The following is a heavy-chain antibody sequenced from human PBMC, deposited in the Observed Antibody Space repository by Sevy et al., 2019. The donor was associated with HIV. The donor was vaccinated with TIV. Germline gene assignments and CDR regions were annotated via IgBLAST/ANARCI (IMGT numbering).Heavy chain of an antibody. Sequence: GGSLRLSCTASGFTFSTYDIHWVRQAPGKGLEWVAIISYDGNYRYSSDSVRGRFSMSRDNSKNTAYLQMSGLSVEDTAVYYCAKNRPQGGSYFSRHGMDVWGRGTTVTVSS. J-gene: IGHJ6*02. CDR2: ISYDGNYR. CDR3: AKNRPQGGSYFSRHGMDV. D-gene: IGHD1-26*01. CDR1: GFTFSTYD. V-gene: IGHV3-30*18.